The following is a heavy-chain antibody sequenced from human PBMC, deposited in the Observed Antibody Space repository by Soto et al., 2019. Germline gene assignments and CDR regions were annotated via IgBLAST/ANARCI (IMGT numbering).Heavy chain of an antibody. CDR2: INPNSGGT. J-gene: IGHJ1*01. Sequence: ASVKVSCKASGYTFTDYNMHWVRQAPGQGLEWMGWINPNSGGTSYAQKFQGRVTMTGDTPITTAYMELSRLTSDDTAVYYCAREGSSSSRYFQHWGQGTLVTVSS. CDR3: AREGSSSSRYFQH. V-gene: IGHV1-2*02. CDR1: GYTFTDYN. D-gene: IGHD6-6*01.